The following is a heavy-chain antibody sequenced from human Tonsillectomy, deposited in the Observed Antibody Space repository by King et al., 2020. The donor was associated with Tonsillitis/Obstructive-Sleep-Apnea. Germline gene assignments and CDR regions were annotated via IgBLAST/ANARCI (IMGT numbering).Heavy chain of an antibody. V-gene: IGHV3-49*04. Sequence: EVQLVESGGGLVQPGRSLRLSCTASGFTFGDYTMSWVRQAPGKGLEWVGFIRSKASGGTTEYAASVKGRFTISRDDSKSIAYLQMNSLKTEDTAVYYCTRDSGTLLRFLEWLPNYYYYYNMDVWGKGTTVTVSS. CDR1: GFTFGDYT. J-gene: IGHJ6*03. CDR3: TRDSGTLLRFLEWLPNYYYYYNMDV. CDR2: IRSKASGGTT. D-gene: IGHD3-3*01.